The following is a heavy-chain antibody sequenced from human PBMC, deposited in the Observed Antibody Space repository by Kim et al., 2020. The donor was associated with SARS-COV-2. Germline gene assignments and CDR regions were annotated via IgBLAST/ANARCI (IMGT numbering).Heavy chain of an antibody. D-gene: IGHD2-2*01. J-gene: IGHJ4*02. CDR2: GET. CDR3: ATEILPAAIPFDY. V-gene: IGHV1-24*01. Sequence: GETIYAQKFQGRVTMTEDTSTDTAYMELSSLRSEDTAVYYCATEILPAAIPFDYWGQGTLVTVSS.